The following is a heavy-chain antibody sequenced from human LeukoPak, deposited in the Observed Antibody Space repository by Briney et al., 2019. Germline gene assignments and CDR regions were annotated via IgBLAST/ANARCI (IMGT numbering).Heavy chain of an antibody. J-gene: IGHJ4*02. CDR1: GFTFSSYA. Sequence: GRSLRLSCAASGFTFSSYAMHWVRQAPGKGLEWVAVISYDGSNKYYADSVKGRFTISRDNSKNTLYLQMNSLRAEDTAVYYCARVRNSCYFDYWGQGTLVTVSS. V-gene: IGHV3-30*01. D-gene: IGHD1-14*01. CDR3: ARVRNSCYFDY. CDR2: ISYDGSNK.